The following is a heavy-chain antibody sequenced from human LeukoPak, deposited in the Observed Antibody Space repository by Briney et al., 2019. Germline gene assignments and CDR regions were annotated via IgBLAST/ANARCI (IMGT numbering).Heavy chain of an antibody. D-gene: IGHD1-26*01. J-gene: IGHJ1*01. Sequence: GSLRLSCAASGFTFSTYPMNWVRQPPGKGLEWIGSIYYSGSTYYNPSLKSRVTISVDTSKNQFSLKLSSVTAADTAVYYCARGFGGSYSEYFQHWGQGTLVTVSS. CDR2: IYYSGST. CDR1: GFTFSTYP. V-gene: IGHV4-39*01. CDR3: ARGFGGSYSEYFQH.